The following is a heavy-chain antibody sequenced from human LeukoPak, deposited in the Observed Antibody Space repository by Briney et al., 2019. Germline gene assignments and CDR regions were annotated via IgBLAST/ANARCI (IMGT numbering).Heavy chain of an antibody. D-gene: IGHD2-2*02. Sequence: ASVKVSCKASGGTFSSYDINWVRQATGQGLEWMGWMNPNSGNTGYAQKFQGRVTMTRNTSISTAYMELSSLRSEDTAVYYCARGPRYCSSTSCYTLPYYYYGMDVWGQGTTVTVSS. CDR2: MNPNSGNT. CDR1: GGTFSSYD. J-gene: IGHJ6*02. V-gene: IGHV1-8*02. CDR3: ARGPRYCSSTSCYTLPYYYYGMDV.